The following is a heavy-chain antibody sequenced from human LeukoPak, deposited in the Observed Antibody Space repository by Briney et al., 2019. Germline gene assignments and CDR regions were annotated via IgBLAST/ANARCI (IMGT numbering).Heavy chain of an antibody. CDR3: AKGYSSSWYSAGYFQH. D-gene: IGHD6-13*01. J-gene: IGHJ1*01. CDR1: GSTFSSYA. Sequence: GGSLRLSCAASGSTFSSYATSWVRQAPGKGLEWVSAISGSGGSTYYADSVKGRFTISRDNSKNTLYLQMNSLRAEDAAVYYCAKGYSSSWYSAGYFQHWGQGTLVTVSS. CDR2: ISGSGGST. V-gene: IGHV3-23*01.